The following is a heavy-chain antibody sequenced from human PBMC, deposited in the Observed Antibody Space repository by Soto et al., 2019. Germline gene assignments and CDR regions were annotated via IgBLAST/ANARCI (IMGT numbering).Heavy chain of an antibody. Sequence: SATRSLTCPVSGDSVSSSDYYGGWIRQPPGKGLEWIGSIYYGGSTFYNPSLKSRVTISVDTSKNQFSLRLSSVTAADTAVYYCSKTDYYYYGMDVWGQGTTVTVSS. CDR3: SKTDYYYYGMDV. CDR1: GDSVSSSDYY. V-gene: IGHV4-39*01. CDR2: IYYGGST. J-gene: IGHJ6*02.